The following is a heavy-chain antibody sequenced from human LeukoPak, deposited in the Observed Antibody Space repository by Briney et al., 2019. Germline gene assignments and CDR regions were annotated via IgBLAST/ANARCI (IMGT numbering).Heavy chain of an antibody. CDR2: IYHSGST. J-gene: IGHJ5*02. D-gene: IGHD3-10*01. CDR1: GYSISSGYY. CDR3: AREGKRGRGNNWFDP. V-gene: IGHV4-38-2*02. Sequence: SETLSLTCTVSGYSISSGYYWGWIRQPPGKGLEWIGSIYHSGSTYYNPSLKSRVTISVDTSKNQFSLKLSSVTAADTAVYYCAREGKRGRGNNWFDPWGQGTLVTVSS.